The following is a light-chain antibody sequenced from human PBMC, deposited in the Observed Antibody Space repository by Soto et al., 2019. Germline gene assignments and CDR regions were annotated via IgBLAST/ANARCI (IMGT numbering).Light chain of an antibody. J-gene: IGKJ4*01. CDR2: AAS. CDR3: QQLNAYPLT. CDR1: QAISTY. V-gene: IGKV1-9*01. Sequence: DFQLTQSPSLLSASVGDRVTITCRASQAISTYLAWYQQASGKAPKLLISAASTLQRGVPSRFSGSGSGTQFTLTISSLQPEDFATYYCQQLNAYPLTFGGGTRVEIK.